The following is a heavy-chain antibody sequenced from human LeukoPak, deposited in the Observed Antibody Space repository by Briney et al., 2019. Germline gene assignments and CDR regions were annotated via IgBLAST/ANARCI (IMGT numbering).Heavy chain of an antibody. V-gene: IGHV1-46*01. CDR2: INPSGGST. D-gene: IGHD6-19*01. Sequence: ASVKVSCKASGYTFTSYYMHWVRQAPGQGLEWMGIINPSGGSTSYAQKFQGRVTTTRDMSTSTVYMELSSLRSEDTAVYYCARDGYSSGWYHYYYYMDVWGKGTTVTVSS. CDR1: GYTFTSYY. J-gene: IGHJ6*03. CDR3: ARDGYSSGWYHYYYYMDV.